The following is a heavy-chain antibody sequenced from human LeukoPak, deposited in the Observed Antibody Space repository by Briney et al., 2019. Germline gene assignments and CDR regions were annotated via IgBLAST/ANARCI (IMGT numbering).Heavy chain of an antibody. Sequence: GGSLRLSCAASGFTFSSYSMNWVRQAPGKGLEWVSSISSSSSSYIYYADSVKGRFTISRDNAKNSLYLQMNSLRAEDTAVYYCARRVRGVIISYGMDVWGKGTTVTVSS. V-gene: IGHV3-21*01. CDR3: ARRVRGVIISYGMDV. D-gene: IGHD3-10*01. CDR2: ISSSSSSYI. CDR1: GFTFSSYS. J-gene: IGHJ6*04.